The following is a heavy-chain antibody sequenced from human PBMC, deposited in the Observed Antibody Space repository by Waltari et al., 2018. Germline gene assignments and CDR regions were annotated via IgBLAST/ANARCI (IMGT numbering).Heavy chain of an antibody. V-gene: IGHV1-2*06. D-gene: IGHD1-26*01. Sequence: QVQLVQSGAEVKKPGASVKASCKASGYIFTDNYMHWVRQAPGQGLEWMGRLNPKSGGTNYAQKFQGRVTMTRDTSISTAYMELSRLRSDDTAVYYCARVGATKTDYWGQGTLVTVSS. J-gene: IGHJ4*02. CDR1: GYIFTDNY. CDR2: LNPKSGGT. CDR3: ARVGATKTDY.